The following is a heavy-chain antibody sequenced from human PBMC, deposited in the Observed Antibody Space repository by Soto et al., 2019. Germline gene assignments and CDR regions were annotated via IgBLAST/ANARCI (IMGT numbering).Heavy chain of an antibody. CDR2: IYSSGNT. CDR1: GGSINSFY. D-gene: IGHD6-13*01. CDR3: ARGGSSWFPH. V-gene: IGHV4-4*07. Sequence: PSETLSLTCSVSGGSINSFYWSWVRQPAGQGLEWIGRIYSSGNTNYNPSLKSRVTMSIDTSKSQFSLNLTSVTAADTAVYYCARGGSSWFPHWGQGTLVTVSS. J-gene: IGHJ4*02.